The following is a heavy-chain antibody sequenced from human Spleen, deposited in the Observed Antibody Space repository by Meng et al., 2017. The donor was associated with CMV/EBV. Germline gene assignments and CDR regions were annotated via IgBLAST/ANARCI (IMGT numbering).Heavy chain of an antibody. CDR3: ARGHCTTTTCYDGAFDI. Sequence: GSLRLSCAIYGGSFSGYYWSWIRQPPGKGLEWIGEINHSGSTNYNPSLKSRVTISGDTSKNQFSLKLSSVTAADTAVYYCARGHCTTTTCYDGAFDIWGQGTMVTVSS. CDR1: GGSFSGYY. CDR2: INHSGST. J-gene: IGHJ3*02. D-gene: IGHD2-2*01. V-gene: IGHV4-34*01.